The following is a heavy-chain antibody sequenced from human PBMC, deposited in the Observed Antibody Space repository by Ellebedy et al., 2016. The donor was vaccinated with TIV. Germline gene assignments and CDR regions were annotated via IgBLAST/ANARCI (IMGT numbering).Heavy chain of an antibody. D-gene: IGHD6-13*01. Sequence: SETLSLXXTVSGGSISGYYWSWIRQPPGKGLEWIGYIHDTGNSNYNPSLKSRVTMLVDTSKNQFSLKLSSVTAADTAVYYCVKEGMSSWHYYFDLWGRGTPVTVSS. J-gene: IGHJ2*01. CDR2: IHDTGNS. V-gene: IGHV4-59*08. CDR1: GGSISGYY. CDR3: VKEGMSSWHYYFDL.